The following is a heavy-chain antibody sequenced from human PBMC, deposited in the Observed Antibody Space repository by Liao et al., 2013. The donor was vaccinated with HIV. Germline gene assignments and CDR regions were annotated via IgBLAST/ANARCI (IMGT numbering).Heavy chain of an antibody. CDR2: ISPSGNT. CDR3: ARDWGATDFGAPDAFDI. Sequence: QVQLQESGPGLVKPSETLSLTCIVSGGSFSSSYWSWLRQPAGKGLQWIGHISPSGNTNYNPSLKSRVTMSVDPSKSQFSLKLSSVTAADTALYYCARDWGATDFGAPDAFDIWGLGTMVTVSS. J-gene: IGHJ3*02. CDR1: GGSFSSSY. V-gene: IGHV4-4*07. D-gene: IGHD4-17*01.